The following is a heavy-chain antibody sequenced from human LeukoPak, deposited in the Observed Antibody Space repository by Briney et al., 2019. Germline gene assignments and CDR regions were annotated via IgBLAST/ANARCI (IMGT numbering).Heavy chain of an antibody. CDR3: AREKSPSKEQQLPYFDY. Sequence: PGGSLRLSCAASGFTFSSYWMSWVRQAPGKGLEWVANIKQDGSEKYYVDSVKGRFTISRDNAKNSLYLQMNSLRAEDTAVYYCAREKSPSKEQQLPYFDYWGQGTLVTVSS. V-gene: IGHV3-7*01. CDR2: IKQDGSEK. J-gene: IGHJ4*02. D-gene: IGHD6-13*01. CDR1: GFTFSSYW.